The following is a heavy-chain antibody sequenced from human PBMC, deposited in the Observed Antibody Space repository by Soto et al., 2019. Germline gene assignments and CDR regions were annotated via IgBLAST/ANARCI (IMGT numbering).Heavy chain of an antibody. Sequence: VGSLRLSGAASGFTFSSYAMSWVRQAPGKGLEWASAISGSGGSTYYADSVKGRFTISRDNSKNTLYLQMNSLRAEDTAVYYCAKLRYYAHRWGQGTLVTVSS. J-gene: IGHJ4*02. CDR3: AKLRYYAHR. CDR1: GFTFSSYA. D-gene: IGHD3-10*01. CDR2: ISGSGGST. V-gene: IGHV3-23*01.